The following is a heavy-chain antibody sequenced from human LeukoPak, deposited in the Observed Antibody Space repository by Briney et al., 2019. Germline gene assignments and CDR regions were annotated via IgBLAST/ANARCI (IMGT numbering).Heavy chain of an antibody. J-gene: IGHJ4*02. Sequence: PGGSLRLSCAASGFTFSKYWMLWVRQAPGKGLESVSRTNTDGTVTTYADSVKGRVTVSRDNADNTMFLQMNSVRDEDTAVYYCATKQWLAPPPDSWGQGTPVTVSS. CDR3: ATKQWLAPPPDS. D-gene: IGHD6-19*01. V-gene: IGHV3-74*01. CDR2: TNTDGTVT. CDR1: GFTFSKYW.